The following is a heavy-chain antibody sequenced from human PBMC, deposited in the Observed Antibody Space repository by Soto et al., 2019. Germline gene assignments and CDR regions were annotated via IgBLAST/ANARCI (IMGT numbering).Heavy chain of an antibody. CDR3: ARSVFP. J-gene: IGHJ5*02. CDR1: GGSIGSYY. Sequence: PSETLSLTCSVSGGSIGSYYWSWIRQPPGKGLEWIEYIYYSGSTYYNPSLKSRVTISVDTSKNQFSLKLSSVTAADTAVYYCARSVFPWGQGTLVTVSS. CDR2: IYYSGST. V-gene: IGHV4-59*12.